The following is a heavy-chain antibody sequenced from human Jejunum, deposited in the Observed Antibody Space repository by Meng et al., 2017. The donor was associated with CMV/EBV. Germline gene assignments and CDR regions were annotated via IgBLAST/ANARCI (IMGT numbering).Heavy chain of an antibody. CDR1: GGSISRGGYY. D-gene: IGHD1-26*01. V-gene: IGHV4-31*03. J-gene: IGHJ4*02. CDR3: ARGIRRGTPYFDF. CDR2: IYYSGSS. Sequence: TVSGGSISRGGYYWTWIRQHPTEGLEWIGYIYYSGSSYYNPSLKSRVTMSVDTSKNQFSLNASSVTDADTAVYFCARGIRRGTPYFDFWGQGALVTSPQ.